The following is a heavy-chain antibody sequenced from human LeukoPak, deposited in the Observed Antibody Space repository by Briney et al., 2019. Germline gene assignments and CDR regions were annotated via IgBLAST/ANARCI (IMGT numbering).Heavy chain of an antibody. Sequence: GGSLRLSCAASGFTFSSYWMSWVRQAPGKGLEWVANIKQDGSEKYYVDSVKGRFTISRDNAKNSLYLQMNSLRAEDTAVYYCARVVWFEENWFDPWGQGTLVTVSS. V-gene: IGHV3-7*03. D-gene: IGHD3-10*01. J-gene: IGHJ5*02. CDR3: ARVVWFEENWFDP. CDR2: IKQDGSEK. CDR1: GFTFSSYW.